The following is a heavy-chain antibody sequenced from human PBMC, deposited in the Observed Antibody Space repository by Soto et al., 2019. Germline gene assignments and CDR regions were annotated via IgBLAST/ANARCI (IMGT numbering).Heavy chain of an antibody. D-gene: IGHD3-3*01. V-gene: IGHV3-74*01. CDR2: INSDGSST. Sequence: GGSLRPSCAASGFTFSSYWMHWVRQAPGKGLVWVSRINSDGSSTSYADSVKGRFTISRDNAKNTLYLQMNSLRAEDTAVYYCANGAYYDFWSGPTEDYWGQGTLVTVSS. J-gene: IGHJ4*02. CDR1: GFTFSSYW. CDR3: ANGAYYDFWSGPTEDY.